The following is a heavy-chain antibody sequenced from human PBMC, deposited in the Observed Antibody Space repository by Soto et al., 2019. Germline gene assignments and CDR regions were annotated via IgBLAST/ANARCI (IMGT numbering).Heavy chain of an antibody. CDR1: GYPFTGHA. V-gene: IGHV1-3*01. CDR3: ARDDGYGWFDP. Sequence: QVQLVQSGSEVKKPGASVKLSCKASGYPFTGHALHWVRQAPGQSPEWVGWINGGNGNTKYSQKLQGRVTITRDTYANTAYMELTRVRSEDTAIYYCARDDGYGWFDPWGQGSLVTVSS. J-gene: IGHJ5*02. D-gene: IGHD5-18*01. CDR2: INGGNGNT.